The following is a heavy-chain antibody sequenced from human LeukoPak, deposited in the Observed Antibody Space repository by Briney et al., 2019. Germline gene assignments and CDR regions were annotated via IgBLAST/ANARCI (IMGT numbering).Heavy chain of an antibody. D-gene: IGHD3-10*02. CDR1: GFTFSSFE. J-gene: IGHJ6*04. V-gene: IGHV3-48*03. CDR2: ISSSGSTI. CDR3: AELGITMIGGV. Sequence: GGSLRLSCVAAGFTFSSFEMLWVRQTPGKGLEWVSYISSSGSTIYYADSVKGRFTISRDNAKNSLYLQMNSLRAEDTAVYYCAELGITMIGGVWGKGTTVTISS.